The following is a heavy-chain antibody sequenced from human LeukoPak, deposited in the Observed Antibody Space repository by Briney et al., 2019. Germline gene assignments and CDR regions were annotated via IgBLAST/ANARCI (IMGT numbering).Heavy chain of an antibody. CDR1: GYSFTSYW. CDR2: IYPGDSDT. J-gene: IGHJ3*02. V-gene: IGHV5-51*01. CDR3: ARQKGAYYYDSSGYGAFDI. Sequence: GESLKISCKGSGYSFTSYWIGWVRQMPGKGLEWMGIIYPGDSDTRYRPSFQGQVTISADKSISTAYLQWSSLKSSDTAMYYCARQKGAYYYDSSGYGAFDIWGQGTMVTVSS. D-gene: IGHD3-22*01.